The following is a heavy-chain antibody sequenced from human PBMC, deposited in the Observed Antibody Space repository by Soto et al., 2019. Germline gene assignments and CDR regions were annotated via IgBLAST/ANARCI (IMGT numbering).Heavy chain of an antibody. CDR3: AKEVVVVVAATVHFDY. CDR2: ISGSGGST. V-gene: IGHV3-23*01. D-gene: IGHD2-15*01. J-gene: IGHJ4*02. Sequence: GGSLRLSCAASGFTFSSYAMSWVRQAPGKGLEWVSAISGSGGSTYYADSVKGRFTISRDNSKNTLYLQMNSLRAEDTAVYYCAKEVVVVVAATVHFDYWGQGTLVTVSS. CDR1: GFTFSSYA.